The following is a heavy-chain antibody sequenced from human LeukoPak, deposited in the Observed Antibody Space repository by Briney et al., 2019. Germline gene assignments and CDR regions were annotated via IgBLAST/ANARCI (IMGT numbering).Heavy chain of an antibody. CDR2: INSDGSST. Sequence: PGGSLRLSCAASGFTFSSYWMHWVRQAPGKGLVWVSRINSDGSSTTYADSVKGRFTTSRDNAKNTLYLQMNSLRAEDTALYYCAKETYYYYGSGSYLSGPFDYWGQGTLVTVSS. D-gene: IGHD3-10*01. J-gene: IGHJ4*02. CDR3: AKETYYYYGSGSYLSGPFDY. V-gene: IGHV3-74*03. CDR1: GFTFSSYW.